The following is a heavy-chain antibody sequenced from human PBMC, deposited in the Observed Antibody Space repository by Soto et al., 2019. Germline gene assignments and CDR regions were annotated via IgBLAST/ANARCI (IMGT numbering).Heavy chain of an antibody. CDR3: ASTSYDSSGTAADP. V-gene: IGHV4-31*03. CDR2: IYYSGST. Sequence: QVQLQESGPGLVKPSQTLSLTCTVSGGSISSGGYYWSWIRQHPGKGLEWIGYIYYSGSTYYNPSLQGRVTISVDTAKIRFALKLSSVTAADTAVYYCASTSYDSSGTAADPWGQGTLVTVSS. CDR1: GGSISSGGYY. J-gene: IGHJ5*02. D-gene: IGHD3-22*01.